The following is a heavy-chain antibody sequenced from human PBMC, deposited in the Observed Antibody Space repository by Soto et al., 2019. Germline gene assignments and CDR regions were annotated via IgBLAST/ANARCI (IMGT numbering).Heavy chain of an antibody. Sequence: SVKVSCKASGGTFSSYAISWVRQAPGQGLEWMGGIIPIFGTANYAQKFQGRVTITADKSTSTAYMELSSLRSEDTAVYYCARVDRCYSSSDLYYYGMDFWGQGTTVTVSS. J-gene: IGHJ6*02. CDR2: IIPIFGTA. D-gene: IGHD6-6*01. CDR3: ARVDRCYSSSDLYYYGMDF. CDR1: GGTFSSYA. V-gene: IGHV1-69*06.